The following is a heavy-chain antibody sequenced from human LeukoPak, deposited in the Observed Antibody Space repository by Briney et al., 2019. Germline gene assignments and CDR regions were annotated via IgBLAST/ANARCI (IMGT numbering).Heavy chain of an antibody. CDR2: FTWGRDNL. CDR3: VKDLGSAITSALALDV. CDR1: GLILENYA. D-gene: IGHD2-15*01. V-gene: IGHV3-9*01. Sequence: GGPRGLSGEASGLILENYALTWSRQPPGKALEWVQGFTWGRDNLAYAASVKGRFTISRDNRKNLLHLQMNSLRPDDSAVYYCVKDLGSAITSALALDVWGQGTTVTVSS. J-gene: IGHJ6*02.